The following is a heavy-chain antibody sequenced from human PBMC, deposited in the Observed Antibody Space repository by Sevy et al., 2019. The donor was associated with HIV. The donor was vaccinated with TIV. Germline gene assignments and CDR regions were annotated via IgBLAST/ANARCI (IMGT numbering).Heavy chain of an antibody. CDR2: IYYNGHI. J-gene: IGHJ4*02. V-gene: IGHV4-59*08. Sequence: SDTLSLTCTVSGGSITSLYWNWIRQPPGKGLEWIANIYYNGHINYNPSLKSRVTLSLDTSKNQFSLRLSSVTAADTGMDDCAGENAWGRGYSWGQGTLVTVSS. CDR3: AGENAWGRGYS. D-gene: IGHD1-26*01. CDR1: GGSITSLY.